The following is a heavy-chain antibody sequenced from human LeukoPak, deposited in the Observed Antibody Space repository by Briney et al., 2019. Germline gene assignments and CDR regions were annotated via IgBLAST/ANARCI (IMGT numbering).Heavy chain of an antibody. CDR3: AKGDILTGYYRGWYYFDY. J-gene: IGHJ4*02. CDR2: ISGSGGST. D-gene: IGHD3-9*01. Sequence: GGSLRLSCAASGFTFSSYGMSWVRQAPGKGLEWVSAISGSGGSTYYADSVKGRFTISRDNSKNTLYLQMNSLRAEDTAVYYCAKGDILTGYYRGWYYFDYWGQGTLVTVSS. CDR1: GFTFSSYG. V-gene: IGHV3-23*01.